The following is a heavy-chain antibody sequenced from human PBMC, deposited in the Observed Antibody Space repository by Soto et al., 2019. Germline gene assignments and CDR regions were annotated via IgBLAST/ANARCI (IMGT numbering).Heavy chain of an antibody. Sequence: QVRLVQSGAEVKSPGTSVKVSCQTSGYTFADYSIHWVRQAPGQGLEYMGNIDPSTGTSDSAQTLQGRISMTTDESTSTVYMELNSRRSADTAVYYCATLSRMTFVVNWGQGTLVTVSS. J-gene: IGHJ4*02. D-gene: IGHD2-21*02. CDR2: IDPSTGTS. V-gene: IGHV1-46*04. CDR3: ATLSRMTFVVN. CDR1: GYTFADYS.